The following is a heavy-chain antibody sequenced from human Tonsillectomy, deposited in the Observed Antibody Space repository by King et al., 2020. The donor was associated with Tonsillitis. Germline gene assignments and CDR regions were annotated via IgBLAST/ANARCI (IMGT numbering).Heavy chain of an antibody. D-gene: IGHD3-22*01. Sequence: VQLVESGGGLVKPGGSLRLSCAASGFTFSSYSMNWVRQAPRKGLEWVSAISSSSSNIYYADSVKGRFTISRDNAKKSLYLQMNSLRAEDTAVYYCARTYYYDSSGFSDVAFDIWGQGTMVTVSS. CDR2: ISSSSSNI. CDR1: GFTFSSYS. J-gene: IGHJ3*02. CDR3: ARTYYYDSSGFSDVAFDI. V-gene: IGHV3-21*01.